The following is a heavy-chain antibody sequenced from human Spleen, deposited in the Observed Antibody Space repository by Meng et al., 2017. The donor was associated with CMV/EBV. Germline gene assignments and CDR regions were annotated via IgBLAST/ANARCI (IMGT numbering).Heavy chain of an antibody. CDR2: INWNGGST. J-gene: IGHJ6*02. CDR3: AKDKEASHSSPRGMDV. CDR1: GFTFDDYG. D-gene: IGHD6-13*01. Sequence: LSLTCAASGFTFDDYGMSWVRQAPGKGLEWVSGINWNGGSTGYADSVKGRFTISRDNAKNSLYLQMNSLRAEDTALYYCAKDKEASHSSPRGMDVWGQGTTVTVSS. V-gene: IGHV3-20*04.